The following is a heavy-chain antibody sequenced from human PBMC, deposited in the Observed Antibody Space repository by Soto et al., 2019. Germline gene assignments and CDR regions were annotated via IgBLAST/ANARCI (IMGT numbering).Heavy chain of an antibody. J-gene: IGHJ5*02. CDR1: GDSVSSNSAA. CDR3: ARDRTYCSGGSCFYDWFDP. Sequence: QTLSLTCAISGDSVSSNSAAWNWIRQSPSRGLEWLGRTYYRSKWYNDYAVSVKSRITINPDTSKNQFSLQLNSVTPEDTAVYYCARDRTYCSGGSCFYDWFDPWGQGTLVTVSS. D-gene: IGHD2-15*01. V-gene: IGHV6-1*01. CDR2: TYYRSKWYN.